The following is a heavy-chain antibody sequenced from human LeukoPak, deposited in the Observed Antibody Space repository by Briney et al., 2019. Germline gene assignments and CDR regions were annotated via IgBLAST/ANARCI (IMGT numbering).Heavy chain of an antibody. Sequence: SETLSLTCTVSGGSISSGAYYWSWIRQHPGKGLEWIGYIYYSGSTYYNPSLKSRVTISVDTSKNQFSLKLSSVTAADTAVYYCARADYDHLDDYWGQGTLATVSS. CDR3: ARADYDHLDDY. J-gene: IGHJ4*02. D-gene: IGHD4-17*01. V-gene: IGHV4-31*03. CDR2: IYYSGST. CDR1: GGSISSGAYY.